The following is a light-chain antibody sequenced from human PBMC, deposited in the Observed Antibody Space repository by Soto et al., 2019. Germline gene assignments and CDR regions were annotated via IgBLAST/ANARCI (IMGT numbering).Light chain of an antibody. CDR2: DDN. CDR1: SSNIGGSS. Sequence: QSVMTQPPSVSAAPGQRVTLSCSGSSSNIGGSSVSLYQQLPGTATKLLIYDDNKRPSGIPDRFSGSKSGTSATLGITGFQTGDEADYYCGSGDSSLSAYVFGTGTKLTVL. CDR3: GSGDSSLSAYV. J-gene: IGLJ1*01. V-gene: IGLV1-51*01.